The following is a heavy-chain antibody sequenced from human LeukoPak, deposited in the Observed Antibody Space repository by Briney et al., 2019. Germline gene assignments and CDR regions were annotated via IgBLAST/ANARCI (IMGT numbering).Heavy chain of an antibody. CDR3: ARHRSGSFDS. V-gene: IGHV4-34*01. CDR2: INHSGST. Sequence: PSETLSLTCAVYGGSFSGYYWSWIRQPPGKGLEWIGEINHSGSTNYNPSLKSRVTISVDTSKNQLSLRLSSVTAADTAVYYCARHRSGSFDSWGQGTLVTVSS. CDR1: GGSFSGYY. J-gene: IGHJ4*02. D-gene: IGHD3-3*01.